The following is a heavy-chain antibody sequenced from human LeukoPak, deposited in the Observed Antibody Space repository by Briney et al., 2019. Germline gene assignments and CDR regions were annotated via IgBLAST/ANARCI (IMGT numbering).Heavy chain of an antibody. Sequence: GGSLRLSCAASGFTFSSYGMHWVRQAPGKGLEWVTFIRHDGRNKYYADSLKGRFTISRDNSKNTLYLQMNSLRAEDTALYYCAKDMAAYYYSSGNIDYWGQGTLVTVSS. CDR1: GFTFSSYG. D-gene: IGHD3-10*01. J-gene: IGHJ4*02. CDR3: AKDMAAYYYSSGNIDY. V-gene: IGHV3-30*02. CDR2: IRHDGRNK.